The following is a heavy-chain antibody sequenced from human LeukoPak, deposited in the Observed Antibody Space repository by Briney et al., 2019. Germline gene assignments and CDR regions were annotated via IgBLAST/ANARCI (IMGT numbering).Heavy chain of an antibody. D-gene: IGHD2-21*02. Sequence: GGSLRLSCVASGFTFSSYWMHWVRQAPGKGLVWVSRIYSDGSSTSYADSVKGRFTISRDNAKNTLYLQMNSLRAEDTAVYYCARGGRSVVVVTAIYDYWGQGTLVTVSS. J-gene: IGHJ4*02. V-gene: IGHV3-74*01. CDR1: GFTFSSYW. CDR2: IYSDGSST. CDR3: ARGGRSVVVVTAIYDY.